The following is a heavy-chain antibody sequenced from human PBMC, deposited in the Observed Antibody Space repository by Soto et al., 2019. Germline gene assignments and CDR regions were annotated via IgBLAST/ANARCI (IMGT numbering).Heavy chain of an antibody. Sequence: GGSLRLSCAASGFTFSTYTMTWVRQAPGKGLEWVSSITTSSSYIDYADSVKGRFTISRDNAERSLYLEMNSLRAEDTALYDCARETLTQGHAFDIWGQGTMVTVSS. CDR3: ARETLTQGHAFDI. J-gene: IGHJ3*02. CDR2: ITTSSSYI. V-gene: IGHV3-21*01. D-gene: IGHD4-17*01. CDR1: GFTFSTYT.